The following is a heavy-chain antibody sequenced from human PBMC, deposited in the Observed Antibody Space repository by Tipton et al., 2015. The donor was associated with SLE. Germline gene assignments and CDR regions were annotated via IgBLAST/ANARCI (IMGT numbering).Heavy chain of an antibody. CDR1: GGSISSYY. V-gene: IGHV4-4*07. CDR3: ARHFSGSYSFDY. J-gene: IGHJ4*02. D-gene: IGHD1-26*01. Sequence: TLSLTCTVFGGSISSYYWRWIRQPAGKGLAWIGQIHSSGSTSYNPSLKSRVSISVDMSKNQVSLKLSSVTAADTALYYCARHFSGSYSFDYWGQGKLVTVSS. CDR2: IHSSGST.